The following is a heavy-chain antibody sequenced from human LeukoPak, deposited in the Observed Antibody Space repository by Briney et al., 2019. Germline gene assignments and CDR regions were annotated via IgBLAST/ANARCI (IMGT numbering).Heavy chain of an antibody. CDR2: INHSGST. Sequence: SDTLSLTCAVYGGSFSGYYWSWIRQPPGKGLEWIGEINHSGSTNYNPSLKSRVTISVDTSKNQFSLKLSSVTAADTAVYYCALRGLVRGFDPWGQGTLVTVSS. V-gene: IGHV4-34*01. D-gene: IGHD2-2*01. CDR3: ALRGLVRGFDP. CDR1: GGSFSGYY. J-gene: IGHJ5*02.